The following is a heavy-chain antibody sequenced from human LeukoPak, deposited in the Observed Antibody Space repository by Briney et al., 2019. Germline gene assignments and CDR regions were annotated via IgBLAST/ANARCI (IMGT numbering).Heavy chain of an antibody. V-gene: IGHV3-66*01. D-gene: IGHD5-12*01. J-gene: IGHJ4*02. Sequence: GGSLRLSCAASGFTVSSHYMSWVRQSPGKGLEWVSVIYSGGNTYYADSVKGRFTISRDNSKNTLYLQMNSLRAEDTAVYYCARGLRDYFDYWGQGTLVTVSS. CDR1: GFTVSSHY. CDR2: IYSGGNT. CDR3: ARGLRDYFDY.